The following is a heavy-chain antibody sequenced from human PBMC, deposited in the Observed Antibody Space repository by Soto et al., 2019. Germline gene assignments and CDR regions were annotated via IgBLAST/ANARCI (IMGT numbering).Heavy chain of an antibody. CDR3: ARGPTNFWSSYRFSYFDS. CDR1: GASFSSAADY. D-gene: IGHD3-3*01. CDR2: ISYGGNT. Sequence: TLSLACTVSGASFSSAADYWSWIRQRPGEGLEWIGFISYGGNTYHSPSLKSRLLLSVDTSKNQFSLELSFVTDADTALYYCARGPTNFWSSYRFSYFDSWGQGTLVTVSS. V-gene: IGHV4-31*03. J-gene: IGHJ4*02.